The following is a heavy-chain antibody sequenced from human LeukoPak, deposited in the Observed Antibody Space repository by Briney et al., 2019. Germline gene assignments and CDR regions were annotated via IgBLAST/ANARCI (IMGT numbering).Heavy chain of an antibody. CDR3: ARGAPTVTPTPFDY. D-gene: IGHD4-17*01. CDR2: ISSSGSTI. J-gene: IGHJ4*02. CDR1: GFTFSTYE. Sequence: TGGSLRLSCAASGFTFSTYEMNWVRQAPGQGLEWVSYISSSGSTIFYADSGKGRFTISRDNAKNSLYLQMNSLRAEDTAVYYCARGAPTVTPTPFDYWGQGTLVTVSS. V-gene: IGHV3-48*03.